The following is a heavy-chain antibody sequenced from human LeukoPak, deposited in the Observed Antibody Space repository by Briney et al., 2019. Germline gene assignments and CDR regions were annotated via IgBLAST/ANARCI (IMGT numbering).Heavy chain of an antibody. V-gene: IGHV3-74*01. D-gene: IGHD3-10*01. J-gene: IGHJ4*02. Sequence: GGSLRLSCAASGFTFSSYEMNWVRQAPGKGLVWVSRINSDGSSTFYADSVKGRFTTSRDNAENTVYLQMNSLRADDTAVYYCARIPGGSGSQYDYWGQGTLVIVSS. CDR2: INSDGSST. CDR3: ARIPGGSGSQYDY. CDR1: GFTFSSYE.